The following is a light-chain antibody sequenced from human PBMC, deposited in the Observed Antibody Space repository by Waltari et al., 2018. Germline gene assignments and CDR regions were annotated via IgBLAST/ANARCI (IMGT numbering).Light chain of an antibody. V-gene: IGKV1-9*01. J-gene: IGKJ2*01. CDR1: QTISIY. CDR2: AAS. CDR3: QQLNSYRYT. Sequence: NQLTQSPSFLSASVGDRVTITCRASQTISIYLAWYQQNPGKAPKLLIYAASTLQRGVPSRFSGSASGTEFSLTISSLQPEDSATYYCQQLNSYRYTFGQGTKLEIK.